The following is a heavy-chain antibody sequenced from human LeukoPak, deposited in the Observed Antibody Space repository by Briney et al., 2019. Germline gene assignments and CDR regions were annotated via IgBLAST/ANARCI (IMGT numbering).Heavy chain of an antibody. CDR2: ISGSGGST. CDR1: GFTFSSYA. D-gene: IGHD3-9*01. V-gene: IGHV3-23*01. Sequence: GGSLRLSCAASGFTFSSYAMSWVRQAPGKGLEWDSAISGSGGSTYYADSVKGRFTISRDNSKNTLYLQMNSLRAEDTAVYYCAKGVLRYFDWLPGDYWGQGTLVTVSS. J-gene: IGHJ4*02. CDR3: AKGVLRYFDWLPGDY.